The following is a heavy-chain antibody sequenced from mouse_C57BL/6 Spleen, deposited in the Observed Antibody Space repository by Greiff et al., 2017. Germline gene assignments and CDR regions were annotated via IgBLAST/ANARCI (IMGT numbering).Heavy chain of an antibody. D-gene: IGHD2-5*01. J-gene: IGHJ1*03. V-gene: IGHV3-6*01. CDR2: ISYDGSN. Sequence: EVKLMESGPGLVKPSQSLSLTCSVTGYSITSGYYWNWIRQFPGNKLEWMGYISYDGSNNYNPSLKNRISITRDTSKNQFFLKLNSVTTEDTATYYCARAYYSNHWYFDVWGTGTTVTVSS. CDR3: ARAYYSNHWYFDV. CDR1: GYSITSGYY.